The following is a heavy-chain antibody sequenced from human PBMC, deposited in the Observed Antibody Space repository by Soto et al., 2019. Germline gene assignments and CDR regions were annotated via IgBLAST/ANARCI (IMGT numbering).Heavy chain of an antibody. CDR3: ARRLRGYYRTIVPEIQD. CDR1: VGSISSSSYY. CDR2: IYYSGST. V-gene: IGHV4-39*01. J-gene: IGHJ4*02. Sequence: QLQLQESGPGLVKPSETLSLTCTVSVGSISSSSYYWGWIGQPPGKVLEWIGSIYYSGSTYYNPSLKSRVTISVDTSKNQSSLKLSSVTAADTAVYYCARRLRGYYRTIVPEIQDWGQGTLVTVSS. D-gene: IGHD3-10*01.